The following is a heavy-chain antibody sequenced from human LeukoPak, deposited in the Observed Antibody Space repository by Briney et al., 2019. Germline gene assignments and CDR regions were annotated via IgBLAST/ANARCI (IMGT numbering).Heavy chain of an antibody. V-gene: IGHV1-69*05. CDR2: IIPIFGTA. CDR3: AGGIAAGGTNY. CDR1: RGTFISYV. J-gene: IGHJ4*02. Sequence: SVNVSCKASRGTFISYVISVVRHAPRQRLKCTGEIIPIFGTANYAQKFQGRVTITKEESTSTAYMELSRLRSEDTAVYYCAGGIAAGGTNYWGQGTLVTVSS. D-gene: IGHD6-13*01.